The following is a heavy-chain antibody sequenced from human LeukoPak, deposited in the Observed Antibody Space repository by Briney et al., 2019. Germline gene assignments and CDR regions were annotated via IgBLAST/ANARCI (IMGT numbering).Heavy chain of an antibody. CDR2: ISAYNGNT. J-gene: IGHJ6*02. Sequence: ASVKVSCKASGYTFTSYGISWVRQAPGQGLEWMGWISAYNGNTNYAQKLQGRVTMTTDTSTSTAYMELRSLRAEDTAVYYCARDRLTGTTRYYYGMDVWGQGTTVTVSS. D-gene: IGHD1-20*01. CDR3: ARDRLTGTTRYYYGMDV. V-gene: IGHV1-18*01. CDR1: GYTFTSYG.